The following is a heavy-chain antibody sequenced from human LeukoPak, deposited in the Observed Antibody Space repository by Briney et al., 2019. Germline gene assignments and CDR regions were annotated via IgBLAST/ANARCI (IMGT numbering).Heavy chain of an antibody. CDR2: INPNSGGT. V-gene: IGHV1-2*02. D-gene: IGHD3-16*01. CDR3: ARDLQGGWFDP. CDR1: GYTFGAYY. Sequence: EASVKVSCKASGYTFGAYYMYWVRQAPGQGLEWMGWINPNSGGTNYAQKFQGRVTMTRDTSISTAYMELSRLRSDDTAVYYCARDLQGGWFDPWGQGTLVTVSS. J-gene: IGHJ5*02.